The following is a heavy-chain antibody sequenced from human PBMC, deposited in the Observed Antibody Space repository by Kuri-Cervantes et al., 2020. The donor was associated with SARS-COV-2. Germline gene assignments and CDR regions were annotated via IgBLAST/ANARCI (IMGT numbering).Heavy chain of an antibody. CDR2: FIPIFGTA. Sequence: SVKVSCKASGGTFSSYDISWVPQAPGQGLEWMGGFIPIFGTANYAQKFQGRVTITADESTSTAYMELSSLRSEDTAVYYCARLVRGVRSWFDPWGQGTLVTVSS. CDR3: ARLVRGVRSWFDP. D-gene: IGHD3-10*01. V-gene: IGHV1-69*13. J-gene: IGHJ5*02. CDR1: GGTFSSYD.